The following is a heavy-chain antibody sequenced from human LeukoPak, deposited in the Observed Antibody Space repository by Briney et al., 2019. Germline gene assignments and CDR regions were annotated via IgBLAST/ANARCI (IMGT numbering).Heavy chain of an antibody. CDR3: ARGQGWFGELFPVDY. J-gene: IGHJ4*02. D-gene: IGHD3-10*01. V-gene: IGHV3-33*08. CDR1: GFTFSNYE. Sequence: GGSLRLSCAASGFTFSNYEMNWVRQAPGKGLEWVAVIWYDGSNKYYADSVKGRFTISRDNSKNTLYLQMNSLRAEDTAVYYCARGQGWFGELFPVDYWGQGTLVTVSS. CDR2: IWYDGSNK.